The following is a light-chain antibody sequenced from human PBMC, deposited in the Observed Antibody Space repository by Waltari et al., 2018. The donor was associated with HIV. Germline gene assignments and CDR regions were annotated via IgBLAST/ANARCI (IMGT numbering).Light chain of an antibody. CDR1: QDIPSW. V-gene: IGKV1-5*03. CDR2: KAS. J-gene: IGKJ5*01. Sequence: DIHMTQSPSTLSAFVGDRVTITCRASQDIPSWLAWYPQKPGKDPKLLNRKASVLESGVSSRFSGSGSGTEFTLIIDSLEPDDFATYYCQQYNRDPSFGQGTRLEMK. CDR3: QQYNRDPS.